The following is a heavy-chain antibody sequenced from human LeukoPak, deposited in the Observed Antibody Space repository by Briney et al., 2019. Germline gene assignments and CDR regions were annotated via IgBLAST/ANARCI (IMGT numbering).Heavy chain of an antibody. V-gene: IGHV3-23*01. CDR2: ISGSGGST. CDR3: ARDQRPVPAAINYYYGMHV. Sequence: GGSLRLSCAASGFTFSSYAMSWVRQAPGKGLEWVSAISGSGGSTYYADSVKGRFTISRDNSKNTLYLQVNSLRAEDTAVYYCARDQRPVPAAINYYYGMHVWGRGTTVTVSS. CDR1: GFTFSSYA. J-gene: IGHJ6*04. D-gene: IGHD2-2*02.